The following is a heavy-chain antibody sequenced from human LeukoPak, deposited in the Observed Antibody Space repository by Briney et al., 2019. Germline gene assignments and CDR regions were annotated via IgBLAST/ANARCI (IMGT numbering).Heavy chain of an antibody. D-gene: IGHD2-2*01. V-gene: IGHV1-18*01. J-gene: IGHJ4*02. Sequence: ASVKVSCKASGYTFTSYGISWVRQAPGHGLEWMGWISPYNGKTKYVEKFQGRVTMTTDTSTTTAYMELRSLRSDDTAVYYCARDRRSRVPAASFDYWGQGTLVTVSS. CDR3: ARDRRSRVPAASFDY. CDR1: GYTFTSYG. CDR2: ISPYNGKT.